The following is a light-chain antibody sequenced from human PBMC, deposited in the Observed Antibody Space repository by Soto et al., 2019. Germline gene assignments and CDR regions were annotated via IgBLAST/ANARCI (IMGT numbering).Light chain of an antibody. CDR3: QLYGTSPGFT. J-gene: IGKJ3*01. Sequence: EVVLTQSPGTLSLSPGERATLSCRASQSVGGSSLAWYQQKPGQAPRLLIYGASSRATGIPDRFSGSGSGTDFDLTISRLEPEDFAVYYCQLYGTSPGFTFGPGTKVDIK. V-gene: IGKV3-20*01. CDR2: GAS. CDR1: QSVGGSS.